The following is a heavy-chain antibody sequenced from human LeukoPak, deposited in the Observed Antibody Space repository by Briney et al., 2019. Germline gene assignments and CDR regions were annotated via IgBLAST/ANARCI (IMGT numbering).Heavy chain of an antibody. CDR2: IYYSGST. D-gene: IGHD1-14*01. CDR3: AGLTEGYGYFDL. V-gene: IGHV4-59*01. CDR1: GGSFSSYY. J-gene: IGHJ2*01. Sequence: SETLSLTCTLSGGSFSSYYWSWIRQPPGKGLEWIGYIYYSGSTNYNPSLKSRVTISVDTSKNQFSLNLSSVTAADTAVYYCAGLTEGYGYFDLWGRGTLVTVSS.